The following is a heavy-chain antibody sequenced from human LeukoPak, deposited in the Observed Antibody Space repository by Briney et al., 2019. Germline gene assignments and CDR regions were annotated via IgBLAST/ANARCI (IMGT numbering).Heavy chain of an antibody. CDR1: GGSVISGSSY. CDR3: ASTPNIASYGY. J-gene: IGHJ4*02. Sequence: PSGTLSLTCTVSGGSVISGSSYWGWIRQPPGKGLEWIGNIFYSGSTYYNPSLQSRVTMSVDTSQNQFSLKLSSVTAADTAVYYCASTPNIASYGYWGQGTLVTVSS. D-gene: IGHD2/OR15-2a*01. CDR2: IFYSGST. V-gene: IGHV4-39*07.